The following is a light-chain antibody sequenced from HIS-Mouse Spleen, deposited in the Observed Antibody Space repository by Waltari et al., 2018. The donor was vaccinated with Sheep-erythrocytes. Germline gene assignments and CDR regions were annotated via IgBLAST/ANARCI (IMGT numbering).Light chain of an antibody. Sequence: SYELTQPPSVSVSPGQTARITCSGDALPKKYAYWYQQKSGQAPVLVIYEDSKRPSGIPERFSGSTSGTMATLTISGAQVEYEADYYCYSTDSSGNHWVFGGGTKLTVL. CDR2: EDS. CDR1: ALPKKY. V-gene: IGLV3-10*01. CDR3: YSTDSSGNHWV. J-gene: IGLJ3*02.